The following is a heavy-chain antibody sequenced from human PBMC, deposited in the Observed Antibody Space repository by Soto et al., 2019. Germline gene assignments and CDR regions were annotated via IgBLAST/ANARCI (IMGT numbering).Heavy chain of an antibody. CDR1: GGSFSPYF. D-gene: IGHD6-19*01. J-gene: IGHJ2*01. CDR3: ARLASGWQYYYFDF. CDR2: INHSGST. V-gene: IGHV4-34*01. Sequence: PSETLSLTCAVDGGSFSPYFWSWIRQPPGKGLEWIGEINHSGSTNYNPSLTRRATLSVDTSKNQVSLKLTSVTAADTAVYYCARLASGWQYYYFDFWGRGTPVTAPQ.